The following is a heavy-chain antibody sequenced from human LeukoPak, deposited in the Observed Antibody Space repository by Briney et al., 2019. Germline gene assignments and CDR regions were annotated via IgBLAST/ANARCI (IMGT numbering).Heavy chain of an antibody. CDR3: AKLDSSSWNWFDP. CDR1: GFTFSSYA. Sequence: GRSLRLSCAASGFTFSSYAMHWVRQAPGKGLEWVAVISYDGSNKYYADSVKGRFTISRDNSKNTLYLQMNSLRAEDTAVYYCAKLDSSSWNWFDPWGQGTLVTVSS. D-gene: IGHD6-13*01. J-gene: IGHJ5*02. V-gene: IGHV3-30-3*02. CDR2: ISYDGSNK.